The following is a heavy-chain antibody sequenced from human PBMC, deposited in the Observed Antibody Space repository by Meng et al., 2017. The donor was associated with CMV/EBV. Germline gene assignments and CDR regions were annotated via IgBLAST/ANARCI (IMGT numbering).Heavy chain of an antibody. J-gene: IGHJ6*02. Sequence: GSLRLSCTVSGGSISSRSYYWGWIRQPPGKGLEWIGTIYYSGSTYYNPSLKSRVTISIDTSKHQFSLKLSSVTAADTAVYYCARDLGGYGDYAYYYGMDVWGQGTTVTVSS. D-gene: IGHD4-17*01. V-gene: IGHV4-39*07. CDR3: ARDLGGYGDYAYYYGMDV. CDR1: GGSISSRSYY. CDR2: IYYSGST.